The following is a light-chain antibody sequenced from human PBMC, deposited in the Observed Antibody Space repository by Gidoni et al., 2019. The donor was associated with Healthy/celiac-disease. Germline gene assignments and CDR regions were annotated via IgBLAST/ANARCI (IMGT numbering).Light chain of an antibody. CDR1: QSISSY. CDR2: AAS. V-gene: IGKV1-39*01. J-gene: IGKJ4*01. CDR3: QQSYSTPRT. Sequence: DIQMTHSPSSLSASVGDRVTITFRASQSISSYLNWYQQKPGKAPKLLIYAASSLQSGVPSRFSGSGSGTDFTLTISSLQPEDFATYYCQQSYSTPRTFGGGTKVEIK.